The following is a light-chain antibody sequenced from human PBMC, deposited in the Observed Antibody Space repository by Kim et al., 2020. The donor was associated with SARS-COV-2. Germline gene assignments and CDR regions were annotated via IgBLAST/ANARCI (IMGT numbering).Light chain of an antibody. CDR1: QSINSY. CDR3: QQTFSIPYT. V-gene: IGKV1-39*01. CDR2: TAS. J-gene: IGKJ2*01. Sequence: DIKMTQSPSSLSASLGDRVTITCRASQSINSYLNWYQQKPGKAPKVLIYTASSLQSGVPSRFGGSGSGTDFTLTISSLQPEDFATYYCQQTFSIPYTFGQGTKLEI.